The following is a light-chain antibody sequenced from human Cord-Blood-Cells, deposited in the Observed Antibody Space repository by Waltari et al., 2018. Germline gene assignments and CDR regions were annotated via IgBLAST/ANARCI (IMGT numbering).Light chain of an antibody. CDR3: QQYNNWPYT. V-gene: IGKV3-15*01. Sequence: IVMTPSPATLSVSPGERATLSCRTSQSVSSNLAWYQQKPGQTPRLLIYGASTRDTGIPARFSGSGSGTEFTLTISSLQSEDFAVYYCQQYNNWPYTFGQGTKLEIK. J-gene: IGKJ2*01. CDR1: QSVSSN. CDR2: GAS.